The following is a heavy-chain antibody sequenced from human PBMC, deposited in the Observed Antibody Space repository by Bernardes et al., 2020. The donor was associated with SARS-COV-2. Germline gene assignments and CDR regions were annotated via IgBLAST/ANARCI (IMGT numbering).Heavy chain of an antibody. V-gene: IGHV1-2*02. CDR2: INPNSGGT. CDR1: GYTFTGYY. CDR3: EIPPTNYDRYGMGV. J-gene: IGHJ6*02. Sequence: ASVKVSCKASGYTFTGYYMHWVRQAPGQGLEWMGWINPNSGGTNYAQKFQGRVTMTRDTSISTAYMELSRLRSDDTAVYYCEIPPTNYDRYGMGVWGQGTKVTVSS. D-gene: IGHD3-22*01.